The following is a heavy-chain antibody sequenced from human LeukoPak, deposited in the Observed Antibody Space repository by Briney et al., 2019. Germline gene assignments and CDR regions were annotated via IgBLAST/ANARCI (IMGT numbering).Heavy chain of an antibody. CDR3: ARRAPVGYFDL. Sequence: SETLSLTCTVSGGSISSYYWSWIRQPPGKGLEWIGYIYTSGSTNYNPSLKSRVTISVDTSKNQFSLKLSSVTAADTAVYYCARRAPVGYFDLWGRGTLVTVSS. J-gene: IGHJ2*01. D-gene: IGHD4-23*01. V-gene: IGHV4-4*09. CDR2: IYTSGST. CDR1: GGSISSYY.